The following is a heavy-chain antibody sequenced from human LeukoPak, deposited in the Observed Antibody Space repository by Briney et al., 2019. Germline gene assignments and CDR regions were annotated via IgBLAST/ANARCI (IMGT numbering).Heavy chain of an antibody. CDR3: ARGEPDYFDY. Sequence: SETLSLTCTVSGGSISSYYWSWIRQPPGRGLEWIGYIYYSGSTNYNPSLKSRVTISVDTSKNQFSLKLSSVTAADTAVYYCARGEPDYFDYWGQGTLVTVSS. D-gene: IGHD1-14*01. V-gene: IGHV4-59*12. J-gene: IGHJ4*02. CDR1: GGSISSYY. CDR2: IYYSGST.